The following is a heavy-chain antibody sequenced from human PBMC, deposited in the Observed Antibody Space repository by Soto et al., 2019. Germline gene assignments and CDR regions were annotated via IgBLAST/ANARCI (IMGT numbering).Heavy chain of an antibody. CDR3: AVAVVAAQVYYGMDV. CDR2: INPNSGGT. CDR1: GYTFTGYY. Sequence: ASVKVSCKASGYTFTGYYIHWVRQAPGQGLEWMGWINPNSGGTNYAQKFQGWVTMTRDTSISTAYMELSRLRSDDTAVYYCAVAVVAAQVYYGMDVWGQGTTVTVSS. D-gene: IGHD2-15*01. V-gene: IGHV1-2*04. J-gene: IGHJ6*02.